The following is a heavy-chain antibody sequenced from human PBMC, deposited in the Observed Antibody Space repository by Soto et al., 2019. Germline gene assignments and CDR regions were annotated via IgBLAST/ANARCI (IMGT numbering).Heavy chain of an antibody. V-gene: IGHV3-23*01. CDR1: GLTLSRHA. CDR3: AKATATGGGAFEI. Sequence: PGGSLRLSCAASGLTLSRHAMTWARQAPGKGLEWVATLNPSGSNTHYADSVKGRFTISRDNSRNTVDLQMNSLTAGDTAVYYCAKATATGGGAFEIYGHGTLVTVSS. D-gene: IGHD2-8*02. CDR2: LNPSGSNT. J-gene: IGHJ3*02.